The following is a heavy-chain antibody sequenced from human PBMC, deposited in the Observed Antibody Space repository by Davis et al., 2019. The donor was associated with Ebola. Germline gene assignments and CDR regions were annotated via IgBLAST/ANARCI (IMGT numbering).Heavy chain of an antibody. CDR2: IYSGGNT. J-gene: IGHJ4*02. D-gene: IGHD5-24*01. CDR3: ARLGDGYPPFDY. Sequence: MPSETLSLTCTVSGGSIGSGSYYWGWIRQPPGKGLEWIGTIYSGGNTYYNPSLKSRVTISVDTSKNQFSLKLSSVTAADTAVYYCARLGDGYPPFDYWGQGTLVTVSS. V-gene: IGHV4-39*01. CDR1: GGSIGSGSYY.